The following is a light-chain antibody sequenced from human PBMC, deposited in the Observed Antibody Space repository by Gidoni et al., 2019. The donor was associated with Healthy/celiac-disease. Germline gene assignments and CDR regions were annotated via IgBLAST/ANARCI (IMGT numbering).Light chain of an antibody. CDR1: QSLLHSNGYNY. J-gene: IGKJ1*01. V-gene: IGKV2-28*01. Sequence: DIVMTQSPLYLPVTPGEPASTSCRSSQSLLHSNGYNYLDWYLQKPGQSPQLLIYLGSNRASGVPDRFSGSGSGTDFTLKISRVEAEDVGVYYCMQALQTPPAFGQGTKVEIK. CDR2: LGS. CDR3: MQALQTPPA.